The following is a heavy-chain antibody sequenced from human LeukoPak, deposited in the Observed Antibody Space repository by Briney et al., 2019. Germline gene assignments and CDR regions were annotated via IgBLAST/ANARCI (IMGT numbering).Heavy chain of an antibody. CDR1: GFTFSSYG. CDR2: IWYDGSNK. Sequence: GGSLRLSCAASGFTFSSYGMHWVRQAPGKGLDWVAVIWYDGSNKCYVGSVQGRFTISRDNSENTLYLQMSSLRAEDTAVYYCARGDYYDSSGYYFPDAFDIWGQGTMVTVSS. V-gene: IGHV3-33*01. J-gene: IGHJ3*02. CDR3: ARGDYYDSSGYYFPDAFDI. D-gene: IGHD3-22*01.